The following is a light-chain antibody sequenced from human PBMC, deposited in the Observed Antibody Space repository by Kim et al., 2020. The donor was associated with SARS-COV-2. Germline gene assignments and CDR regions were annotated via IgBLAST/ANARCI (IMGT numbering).Light chain of an antibody. CDR3: QQFENSPRT. J-gene: IGKJ1*01. CDR2: ATS. V-gene: IGKV3D-20*01. Sequence: PGERAPPSCRASPIGCSDNLVWYQPRPGRAPRLLIFATSSRATGIPDRFSGGGSGTDFTLTISRLEPEDFAVYYCQQFENSPRTFGQGTKVEIK. CDR1: PIGCSDN.